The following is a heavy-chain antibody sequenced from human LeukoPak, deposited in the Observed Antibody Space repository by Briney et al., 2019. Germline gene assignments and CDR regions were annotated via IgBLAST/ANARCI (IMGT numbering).Heavy chain of an antibody. J-gene: IGHJ4*02. V-gene: IGHV3-11*04. D-gene: IGHD5-12*01. CDR1: GFTFSDYY. CDR2: ISSSGSTI. CDR3: ARDRAISGYDSFQY. Sequence: PGGSLRLSCAASGFTFSDYYMSWIRQAPGKGLEWVSYISSSGSTIYYADSVKGRFTISRDNAKNSLYPQMNSLRAEDTAVYYCARDRAISGYDSFQYWGQGTLVTVSS.